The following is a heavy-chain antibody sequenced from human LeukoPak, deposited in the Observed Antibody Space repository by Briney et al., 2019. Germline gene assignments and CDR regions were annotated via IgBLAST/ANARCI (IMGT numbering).Heavy chain of an antibody. CDR2: INHSGIT. D-gene: IGHD3-3*01. CDR1: GGSFSGYY. V-gene: IGHV4-34*01. Sequence: SETLSLTCAVYGGSFSGYYWSWIRQPPGKGLEWTGEINHSGITNYNPSLKSRVTISVDTSKNQFSLKLSSVTAAGTAVYYCARVPDDFWSGGPYYYYYMDVWGKGTTVTVSS. CDR3: ARVPDDFWSGGPYYYYYMDV. J-gene: IGHJ6*03.